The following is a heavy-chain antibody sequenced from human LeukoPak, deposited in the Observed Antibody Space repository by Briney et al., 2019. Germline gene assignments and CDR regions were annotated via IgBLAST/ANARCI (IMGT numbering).Heavy chain of an antibody. J-gene: IGHJ4*02. CDR2: IYPGDSDT. Sequence: GESLKISCKGSGYSFTSYWIGWVRQLPGKGLEWMGIIYPGDSDTRYSPSFQGQVTISADKSISTAHLQWSSLRASDTAMYYCARQNSGYSSGWYPFDYWGQGTLVTVSS. D-gene: IGHD6-19*01. V-gene: IGHV5-51*01. CDR3: ARQNSGYSSGWYPFDY. CDR1: GYSFTSYW.